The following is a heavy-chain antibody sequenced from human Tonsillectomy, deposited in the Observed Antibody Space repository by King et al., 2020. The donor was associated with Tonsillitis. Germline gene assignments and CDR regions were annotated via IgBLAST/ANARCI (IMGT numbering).Heavy chain of an antibody. Sequence: QLVQSGGGVVQPGGSLRLSCAASGFTFSSYGMHWVRQAPGKGLEGVAFIRYDGSNKYYVDSVKGRFTISRDNSKNTLYLQMNSLRAEDTAVYYCAKDLIPLWFFDYWGQGTLVTVSS. CDR1: GFTFSSYG. D-gene: IGHD5-18*01. V-gene: IGHV3-30*02. CDR3: AKDLIPLWFFDY. J-gene: IGHJ4*02. CDR2: IRYDGSNK.